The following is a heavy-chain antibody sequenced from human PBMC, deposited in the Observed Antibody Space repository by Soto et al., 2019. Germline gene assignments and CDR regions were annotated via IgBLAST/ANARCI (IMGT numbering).Heavy chain of an antibody. CDR1: GFTVSSYA. J-gene: IGHJ4*02. Sequence: QVQLVESGGGMVQPGRSLRLSCAASGFTVSSYAMHWVRQAPGKGLEWVAVISYDGSNKYYADSVKGRFTISRDNSKTTLYRQMHSLRAEATAVYYCARDREGGWLVIAHYVDYWGQGTLVTVSS. V-gene: IGHV3-30-3*01. D-gene: IGHD6-19*01. CDR3: ARDREGGWLVIAHYVDY. CDR2: ISYDGSNK.